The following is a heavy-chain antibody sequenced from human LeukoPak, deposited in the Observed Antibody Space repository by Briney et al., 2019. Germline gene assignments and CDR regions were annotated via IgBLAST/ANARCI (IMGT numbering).Heavy chain of an antibody. D-gene: IGHD6-19*01. CDR1: GFTFSSYS. CDR3: AAAGSGWSLFDY. Sequence: GGSLRLSCAASGFTFSSYSMNWVRQAPGKGLEWVSSIVSSSSSFIYYADSVKGRFTISRDNAKNSLYLQMNSLRAEDTAVYYCAAAGSGWSLFDYWGQGTLVTVSS. CDR2: IVSSSSSFI. V-gene: IGHV3-21*04. J-gene: IGHJ4*02.